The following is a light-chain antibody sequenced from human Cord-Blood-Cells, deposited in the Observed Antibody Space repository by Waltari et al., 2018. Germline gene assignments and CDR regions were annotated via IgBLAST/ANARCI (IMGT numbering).Light chain of an antibody. V-gene: IGLV2-14*01. J-gene: IGLJ2*01. Sequence: QSALTHPASVSGSPGQSITTSCTGTSSDVGRYNQVYWYQQYPGKTPKSIIIGVSNRPPGFFNRFSGPKSGNTASLTTSGSQAKDRANYYFSSYTSSSTLVLFAEGTSLTVL. CDR3: SSYTSSSTLVL. CDR1: SSDVGRYNQ. CDR2: GVS.